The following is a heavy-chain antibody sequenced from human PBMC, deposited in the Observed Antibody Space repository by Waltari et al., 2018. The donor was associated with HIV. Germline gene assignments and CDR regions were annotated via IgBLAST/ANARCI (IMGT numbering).Heavy chain of an antibody. V-gene: IGHV3-7*01. CDR3: ARRGGRSSPLGY. CDR2: IKKDGSEI. CDR1: GFPFISYC. Sequence: EVQLVESGGGLVPPGGSLRLSCAASGFPFISYCMSWVRQAPGKGMERVANIKKDGSEIYYVDSVKGRFTISRDNAKNSLYLQMNSLRAEDTAVYFCARRGGRSSPLGYWGQGTLVTVSS. J-gene: IGHJ4*02. D-gene: IGHD6-13*01.